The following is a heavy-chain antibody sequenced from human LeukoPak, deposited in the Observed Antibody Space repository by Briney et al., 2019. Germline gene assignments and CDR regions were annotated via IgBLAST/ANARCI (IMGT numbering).Heavy chain of an antibody. CDR3: ARDGPGYSSSPGPGDY. Sequence: PSETLSLTCAVSGGSISSSNWWSWVRQPPGKGLEWIGEIYHSGSTNYNPSLKSRVTISVDTSKNQFSLKLSSVTAADTAVYYCARDGPGYSSSPGPGDYWGQGTLVTVSS. CDR1: GGSISSSNW. J-gene: IGHJ4*02. V-gene: IGHV4-4*02. CDR2: IYHSGST. D-gene: IGHD6-13*01.